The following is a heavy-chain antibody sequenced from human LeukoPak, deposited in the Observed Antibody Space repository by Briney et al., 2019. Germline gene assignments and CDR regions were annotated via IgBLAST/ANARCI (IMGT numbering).Heavy chain of an antibody. CDR1: GGTFSSYA. CDR2: IIPIFGTA. Sequence: SVKVSCKASGGTFSSYAISWVRQAPGQGLEWMGRIIPIFGTANYAQKFQGRVTITTDESTSTAYMELNSLRSEDTAVCYCARGDTITYYYDSSGYLSLDYWGQGTLVTVSS. J-gene: IGHJ4*02. CDR3: ARGDTITYYYDSSGYLSLDY. D-gene: IGHD3-22*01. V-gene: IGHV1-69*05.